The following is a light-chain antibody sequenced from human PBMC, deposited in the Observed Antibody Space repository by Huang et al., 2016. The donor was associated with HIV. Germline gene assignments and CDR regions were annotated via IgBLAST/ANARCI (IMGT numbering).Light chain of an antibody. J-gene: IGKJ2*02. Sequence: EIVMTQSPAILSVSPGERATLSCRASQSVGSNLAWYHQKPGQAPRLLIYGASTRATGVPARVSGRGSGTEFTLTISSLQSEDFAVYYCQQYNNWPPWTFGQGTKLEIK. CDR1: QSVGSN. CDR2: GAS. CDR3: QQYNNWPPWT. V-gene: IGKV3-15*01.